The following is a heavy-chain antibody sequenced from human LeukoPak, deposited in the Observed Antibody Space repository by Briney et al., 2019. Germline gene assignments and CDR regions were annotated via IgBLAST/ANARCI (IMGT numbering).Heavy chain of an antibody. CDR3: AKDSSLGPFIDY. V-gene: IGHV3-23*01. Sequence: RGSLRLSCVASGFTLSSYVMGWVRQAPGKGLDWVSGISVTGGTTYCADSVRGRFTISRDNSKNTLYLQINSLRAEDTAVYYCAKDSSLGPFIDYWGQGTLVTVSS. J-gene: IGHJ4*02. CDR1: GFTLSSYV. CDR2: ISVTGGTT. D-gene: IGHD7-27*01.